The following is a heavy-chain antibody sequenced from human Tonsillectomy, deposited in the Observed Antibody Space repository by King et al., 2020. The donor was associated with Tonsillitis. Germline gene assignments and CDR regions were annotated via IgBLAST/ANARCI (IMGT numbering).Heavy chain of an antibody. CDR3: ARGLPSGPDAFDI. D-gene: IGHD6-19*01. V-gene: IGHV4-59*01. CDR2: IFYSGST. Sequence: VQLQESGPGLVKSAETLSLTCTVSGGSISSYYWSWIRQPPGKGLEWIGYIFYSGSTNYNPSIKSRVTMSVDTSKNQLSLKLKSVTAADTAVYYCARGLPSGPDAFDIWGQGTMVTVSS. J-gene: IGHJ3*02. CDR1: GGSISSYY.